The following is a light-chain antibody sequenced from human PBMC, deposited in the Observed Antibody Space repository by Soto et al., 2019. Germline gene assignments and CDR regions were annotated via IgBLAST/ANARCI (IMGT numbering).Light chain of an antibody. J-gene: IGKJ5*01. CDR2: GAA. CDR3: QQYDTWLVWT. Sequence: IVLTQSPGTLSLSPGERATVSCRASQSVASRNLASYQQKPGQAPRHLIYGAASRATGIPARFSGSGSGTEFTLNITSLQSEDIAVYYCQQYDTWLVWTFGQGTRLEIK. CDR1: QSVASRN. V-gene: IGKV3D-15*01.